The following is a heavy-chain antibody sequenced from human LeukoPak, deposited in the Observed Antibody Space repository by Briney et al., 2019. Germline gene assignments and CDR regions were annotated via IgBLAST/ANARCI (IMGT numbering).Heavy chain of an antibody. Sequence: ASVKVSCKASGYTFTSYGISCVRQAPGQGLEWMGWISDYNGNTNYAQKLQGRVTMTTDTSTSTAYMELRSLRSDDTAVYYCARVRGIIQLGPLRFDYWGQGTLVTVSS. CDR1: GYTFTSYG. CDR3: ARVRGIIQLGPLRFDY. D-gene: IGHD5-18*01. V-gene: IGHV1-18*01. CDR2: ISDYNGNT. J-gene: IGHJ4*02.